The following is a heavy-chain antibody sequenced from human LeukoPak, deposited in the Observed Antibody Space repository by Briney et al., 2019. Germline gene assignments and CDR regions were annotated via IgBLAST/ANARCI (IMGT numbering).Heavy chain of an antibody. CDR2: VYPSDSDT. Sequence: GESLKISCKGSGYRFTTYWIGWVRQMPGKGLEWMGIVYPSDSDTRYSPSFQGQVTISADKSISTAYLQWSSLKASDTAIYYCARHSGSSGYHYYYYYMDVWGKGTTVTVSS. CDR3: ARHSGSSGYHYYYYYMDV. V-gene: IGHV5-51*01. CDR1: GYRFTTYW. D-gene: IGHD3-22*01. J-gene: IGHJ6*03.